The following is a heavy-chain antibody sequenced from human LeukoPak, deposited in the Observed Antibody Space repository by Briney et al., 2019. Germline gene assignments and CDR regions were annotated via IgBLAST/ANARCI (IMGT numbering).Heavy chain of an antibody. J-gene: IGHJ6*02. CDR2: INAGNGNT. Sequence: EASVKVSCKASGYTFTSYAMHWVRQAPGQRLEWTGWINAGNGNTKYSQKFQGRVTITRDTSASTAYMELSSLRSEDTAVYYCARAYGGGNSGNYYYGMDVWGQGTTVTVSS. CDR1: GYTFTSYA. D-gene: IGHD4-23*01. CDR3: ARAYGGGNSGNYYYGMDV. V-gene: IGHV1-3*01.